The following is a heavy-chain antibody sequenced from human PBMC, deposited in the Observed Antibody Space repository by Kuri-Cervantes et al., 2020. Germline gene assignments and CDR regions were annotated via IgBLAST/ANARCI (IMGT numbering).Heavy chain of an antibody. CDR1: WYTFSNYG. CDR3: ARDLVAAAFPFYYYYYGMDV. Sequence: ASVKVSCKASWYTFSNYGISWVRQAPGQGLGWMGWISAYNGNTDYAQKFQGRVTMTTDTSTSTVYMELRSLRSDDTAVYYCARDLVAAAFPFYYYYYGMDVWGQGTTVTVSS. D-gene: IGHD2-15*01. CDR2: ISAYNGNT. V-gene: IGHV1-18*01. J-gene: IGHJ6*02.